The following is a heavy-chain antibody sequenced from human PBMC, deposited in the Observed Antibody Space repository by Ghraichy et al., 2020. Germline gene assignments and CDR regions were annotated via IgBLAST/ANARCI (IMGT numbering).Heavy chain of an antibody. CDR1: GGTFSSYA. D-gene: IGHD3-3*01. CDR3: ARGQTYYAFWSGPPSVHDDAFDI. V-gene: IGHV1-69*13. Sequence: SVKVSCKASGGTFSSYAISWVRQAPGQGLEWMGGIIPIFGTANYAQKFQGRVTSTADDSTSTAYMELSRLRSEDTAVYYCARGQTYYAFWSGPPSVHDDAFDIWGQGTMVTVSS. J-gene: IGHJ3*02. CDR2: IIPIFGTA.